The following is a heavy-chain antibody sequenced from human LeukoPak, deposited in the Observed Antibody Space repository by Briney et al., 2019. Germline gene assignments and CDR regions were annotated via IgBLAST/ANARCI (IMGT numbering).Heavy chain of an antibody. CDR2: INPSGGST. D-gene: IGHD2-21*01. V-gene: IGHV1-46*01. CDR1: GYTFTSYY. Sequence: ASVKVSCKASGYTFTSYYMHWVRQAPGQGLEWMGIINPSGGSTSYAQKFQGRVTMTRDTSTSTAYMELRSLRSDDTAVYYCARGGSGIPFFDYWGQGTLVTVSS. J-gene: IGHJ4*02. CDR3: ARGGSGIPFFDY.